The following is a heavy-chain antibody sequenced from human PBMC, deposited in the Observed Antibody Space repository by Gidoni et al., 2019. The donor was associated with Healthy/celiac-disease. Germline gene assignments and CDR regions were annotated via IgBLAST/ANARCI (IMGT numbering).Heavy chain of an antibody. CDR1: GFTFSSYE. D-gene: IGHD6-13*01. V-gene: IGHV3-48*03. J-gene: IGHJ2*01. Sequence: EVQLVESGGGLVQPGGSLRLSCAASGFTFSSYEMNWVRQAPGKGLEWVSYISSSGSTIYYADSVKGRFTISRDNAKNSLYLQMNSLRAEDTAVYYCARGYSSSWYVWYFDLWGRGTLVTVSS. CDR2: ISSSGSTI. CDR3: ARGYSSSWYVWYFDL.